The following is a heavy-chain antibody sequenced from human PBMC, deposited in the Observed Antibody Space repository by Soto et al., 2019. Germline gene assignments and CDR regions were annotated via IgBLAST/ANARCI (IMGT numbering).Heavy chain of an antibody. CDR3: ARGDWVGDTAMVTLFDY. D-gene: IGHD5-18*01. Sequence: GASVKVSCKASGYTFTSYGISWVRQAPGQGLEWMGWISAYNGNTNYAQKLKGRVTMTTDTSTSTAYMELRSLRSDDTAVYYCARGDWVGDTAMVTLFDYWGQGTLVTVSS. CDR1: GYTFTSYG. J-gene: IGHJ4*02. V-gene: IGHV1-18*01. CDR2: ISAYNGNT.